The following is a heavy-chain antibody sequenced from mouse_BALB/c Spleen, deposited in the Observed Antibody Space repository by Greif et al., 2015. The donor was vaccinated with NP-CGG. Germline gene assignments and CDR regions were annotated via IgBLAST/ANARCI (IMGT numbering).Heavy chain of an antibody. CDR2: IWSDGST. V-gene: IGHV2-6-1*01. CDR3: ARHGGNYHAMDY. J-gene: IGHJ4*01. CDR1: GFSLTSYG. D-gene: IGHD2-1*01. Sequence: VQRVESGPGLVAPSQSLSITCTISGFSLTSYGVHWVRQPPGKGLEWLVVIWSDGSTTYNSALKSRLSISKDNSKSXVFLKMNSLQTDDTAMYYCARHGGNYHAMDYWGQGTSVTVSS.